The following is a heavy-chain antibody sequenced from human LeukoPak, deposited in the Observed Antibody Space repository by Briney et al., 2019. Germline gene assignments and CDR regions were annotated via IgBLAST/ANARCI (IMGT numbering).Heavy chain of an antibody. J-gene: IGHJ6*03. CDR2: TNHHGTNI. CDR3: ARAVIVGTPRNYYYYMDV. D-gene: IGHD1-26*01. Sequence: ASVKVSCKASGYAFDTSGITWLRQAPGQGLEWMGWTNHHGTNIKYAQKVQDRVSMTTFTSTNKAFLEVQNLRSDDTAVYFCARAVIVGTPRNYYYYMDVWGNGTTVIVSS. CDR1: GYAFDTSG. V-gene: IGHV1-18*01.